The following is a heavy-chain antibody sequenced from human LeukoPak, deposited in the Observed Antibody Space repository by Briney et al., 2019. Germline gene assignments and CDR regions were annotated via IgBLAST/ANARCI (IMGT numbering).Heavy chain of an antibody. V-gene: IGHV1-8*03. J-gene: IGHJ5*02. CDR3: ARGRPPYQPLSEFWFDP. CDR1: GDTFTSYD. Sequence: GASVKVSCKASGDTFTSYDINWVRQATGQGLEWMGWINPNSGNTGYAQKFQGRVTITRNTSISTAYMELSSLRSEDTAVYYCARGRPPYQPLSEFWFDPWGQGTLVTVSS. D-gene: IGHD2-2*01. CDR2: INPNSGNT.